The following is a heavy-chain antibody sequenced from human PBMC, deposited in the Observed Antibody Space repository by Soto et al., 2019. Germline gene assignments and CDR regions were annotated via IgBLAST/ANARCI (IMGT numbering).Heavy chain of an antibody. V-gene: IGHV3-9*01. CDR3: AKAPRVWQQLVHFDY. J-gene: IGHJ4*02. CDR2: ISWNSGSR. D-gene: IGHD6-13*01. CDR1: GFTFDDYA. Sequence: DVQLVESGGGLVQPGRSLRLSCTASGFTFDDYAMHWVRQAPGKGLEWVSGISWNSGSRGYADSVKGRFTISRDNAKNSLYLQMNSLRAEDTALYYCAKAPRVWQQLVHFDYWGQGTLVTVSS.